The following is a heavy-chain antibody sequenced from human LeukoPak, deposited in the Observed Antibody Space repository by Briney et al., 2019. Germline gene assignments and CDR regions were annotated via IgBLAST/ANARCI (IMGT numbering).Heavy chain of an antibody. J-gene: IGHJ4*02. CDR3: ARDGHGYSYGPFDY. D-gene: IGHD5-18*01. V-gene: IGHV1-69*10. CDR2: IIPILGIA. CDR1: GGTFSSYT. Sequence: SVKVSCKASGGTFSSYTFSWVRQAPGQGLEWMGGIIPILGIANYAQKFQGRVTITADKSASTAYMELSSLRSEDTAVYYCARDGHGYSYGPFDYWGQGTLVTVSS.